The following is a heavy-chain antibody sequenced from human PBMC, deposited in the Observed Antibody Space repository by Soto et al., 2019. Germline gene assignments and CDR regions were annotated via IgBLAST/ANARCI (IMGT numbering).Heavy chain of an antibody. J-gene: IGHJ6*02. CDR3: TGGIVVARLDV. Sequence: QVQLVQSGAEVKKPGSSVKVSCKASGGTFSSYTISWVRQAPGQGLEWMGRIIPILGIANYVQKFQGRVTITAGNTTSTAYMELSSLRSEDTAVYYCTGGIVVARLDVWGHGTTVTVSS. CDR1: GGTFSSYT. D-gene: IGHD3-22*01. CDR2: IIPILGIA. V-gene: IGHV1-69*02.